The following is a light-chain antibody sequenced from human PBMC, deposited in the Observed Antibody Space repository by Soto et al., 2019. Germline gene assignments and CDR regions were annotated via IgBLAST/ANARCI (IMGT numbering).Light chain of an antibody. CDR2: TAS. V-gene: IGKV3-20*01. J-gene: IGKJ1*01. CDR3: QQYGSSSWT. CDR1: QNIYSN. Sequence: IVMTPSPATLSASPCERATLSFRASQNIYSNVAWYQQRPGQAPRLLIYTASSRATGIPDRFSGSGSGTDFTLTISRLEPEDFAVYYCQQYGSSSWTFGQGTKVDIK.